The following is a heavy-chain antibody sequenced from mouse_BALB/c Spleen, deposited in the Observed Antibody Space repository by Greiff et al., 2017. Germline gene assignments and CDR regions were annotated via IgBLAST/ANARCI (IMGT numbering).Heavy chain of an antibody. J-gene: IGHJ2*01. CDR3: AYYDYDGYYFDY. CDR1: GYSITSDYA. CDR2: ISYSGST. V-gene: IGHV3-2*02. Sequence: EVKLQESGPGLVKPSQSLSLTCTVTGYSITSDYAWNWIRQFPGNKLEWMGYISYSGSTSYNPSLKSRISITRDTSKNQFFLQLNSVTTEDTATYYCAYYDYDGYYFDYWGQGTTLTVSS. D-gene: IGHD2-4*01.